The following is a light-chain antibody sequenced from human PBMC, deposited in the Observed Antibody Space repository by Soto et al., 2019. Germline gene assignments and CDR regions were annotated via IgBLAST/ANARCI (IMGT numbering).Light chain of an antibody. V-gene: IGKV3-15*01. J-gene: IGKJ1*01. Sequence: EIVMTQSPGTLSVSPGERATLSCRASQSVSSKLAWYQQKPGQAPRLLIHGASTRATGVPARFSGSGSGTQFTLTISGLQSDDLAVYFCQQYNNWPPWTFGQGTKVDIK. CDR2: GAS. CDR3: QQYNNWPPWT. CDR1: QSVSSK.